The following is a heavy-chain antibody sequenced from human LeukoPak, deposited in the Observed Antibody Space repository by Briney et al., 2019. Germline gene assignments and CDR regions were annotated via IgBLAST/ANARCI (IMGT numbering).Heavy chain of an antibody. Sequence: ASVKVSCTASGYTFTNHAMHWVRQAPGQGLEWMGWIDTANGNTKYLQKFQGRVTITRDTSASTAYMELSSLRSEDTAVYYCASASSGWYLLDYRGQGTLVTVSS. D-gene: IGHD6-19*01. CDR2: IDTANGNT. CDR1: GYTFTNHA. J-gene: IGHJ4*02. V-gene: IGHV1-3*04. CDR3: ASASSGWYLLDY.